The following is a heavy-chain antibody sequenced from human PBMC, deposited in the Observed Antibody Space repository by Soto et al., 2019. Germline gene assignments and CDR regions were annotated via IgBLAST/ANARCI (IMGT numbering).Heavy chain of an antibody. CDR1: GYTFTSYY. D-gene: IGHD3-3*01. CDR3: ARDPNDFWSGKLTTFDP. V-gene: IGHV1-46*03. Sequence: QVQLVQSGAEVKKPGASVKISCKASGYTFTSYYLHWLRQAPGQGLEWMGIINPISAYTTYAQKFQGRVTMTRDTSTSTVTMEVSGLRSEDTAVYYCARDPNDFWSGKLTTFDPWGQGTLITVSS. J-gene: IGHJ5*02. CDR2: INPISAYT.